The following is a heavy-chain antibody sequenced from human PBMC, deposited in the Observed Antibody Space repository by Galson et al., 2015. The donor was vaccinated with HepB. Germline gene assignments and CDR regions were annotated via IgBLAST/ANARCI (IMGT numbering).Heavy chain of an antibody. CDR2: MSYGGSKK. D-gene: IGHD6-19*01. Sequence: SLRLSCAASGFTFSSYAIHWVRQAPGKGLEWVAVMSYGGSKKYYADSVKGRFTISRDSSKSTLYLQMNSLRPEDTAVYHCARDLALTEDHYYAMDVWGQGTTVTVSS. V-gene: IGHV3-30*03. CDR1: GFTFSSYA. J-gene: IGHJ6*02. CDR3: ARDLALTEDHYYAMDV.